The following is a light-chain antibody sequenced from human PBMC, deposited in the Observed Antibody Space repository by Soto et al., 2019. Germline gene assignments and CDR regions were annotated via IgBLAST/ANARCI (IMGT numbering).Light chain of an antibody. V-gene: IGKV1-39*01. Sequence: DIQMTQSPSSLSASVGDRVTITCRASQTISTYLNWYQQKPGKAPRLLIYDASSLLSGVPSRFSGSGSGTDFTLTIAILQPEDYSTYYCQQSDSTPYTFGQGTKVEI. CDR3: QQSDSTPYT. CDR2: DAS. CDR1: QTISTY. J-gene: IGKJ2*01.